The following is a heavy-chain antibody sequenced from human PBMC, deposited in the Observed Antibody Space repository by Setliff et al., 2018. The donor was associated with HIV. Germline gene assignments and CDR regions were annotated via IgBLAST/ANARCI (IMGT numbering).Heavy chain of an antibody. Sequence: SETLSLTCTVSGDSVNDRSYFWGWIRQPPGKGLEWIGTFYYNGDSRYNPSLKSRVTISVDTSKNQFSLKLGSVTAADTAVYYCARHAGSRGYYPRPFDYWGQGTLVTVSS. CDR1: GDSVNDRSYF. J-gene: IGHJ4*02. V-gene: IGHV4-39*01. CDR3: ARHAGSRGYYPRPFDY. CDR2: FYYNGDS. D-gene: IGHD3-22*01.